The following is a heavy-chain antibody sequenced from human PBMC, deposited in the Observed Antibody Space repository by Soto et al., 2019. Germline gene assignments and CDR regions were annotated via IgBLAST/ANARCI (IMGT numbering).Heavy chain of an antibody. J-gene: IGHJ6*02. CDR3: ARVPTSTYYDFWSGYSLSGYGMDV. CDR2: IIPIFGTA. D-gene: IGHD3-3*01. V-gene: IGHV1-69*06. Sequence: SVKVSCKASGGTFSSYAISWVRQAPGQGLEWMGGIIPIFGTANYAQKFQGRVTITADKSTSTAYMELSSLRSEDTAAYYCARVPTSTYYDFWSGYSLSGYGMDVWGQGTTVTVSS. CDR1: GGTFSSYA.